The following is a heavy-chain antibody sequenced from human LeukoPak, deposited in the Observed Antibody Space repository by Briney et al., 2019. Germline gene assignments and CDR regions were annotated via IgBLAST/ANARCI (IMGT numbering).Heavy chain of an antibody. D-gene: IGHD6-19*01. J-gene: IGHJ4*02. V-gene: IGHV3-30*03. CDR2: IAYDESNK. CDR3: ARDRDAGYNSGWNPFDY. Sequence: GRSLRLSCAASGFTFSSYGMHWVRQAPGKGLEWVAVIAYDESNKYYGDSVKGRFTISRDKSNNVVYLQMNSLRPEDTAVYYCARDRDAGYNSGWNPFDYWGQGMLVTVSS. CDR1: GFTFSSYG.